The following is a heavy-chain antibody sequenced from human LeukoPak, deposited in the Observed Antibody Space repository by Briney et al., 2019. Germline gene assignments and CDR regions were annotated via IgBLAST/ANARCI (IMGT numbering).Heavy chain of an antibody. Sequence: PGGSLRLSCAASGFTFSSYAMSWVRQAPGKGLEWVSAINGGGGSTYYADSVKGRFTVSRDNSKNTLNLQMDSLRAEDTAVYYCAKDSDELIAAAYNWFDSWGQGTLVTVSS. D-gene: IGHD6-13*01. J-gene: IGHJ5*01. CDR3: AKDSDELIAAAYNWFDS. CDR1: GFTFSSYA. V-gene: IGHV3-23*01. CDR2: INGGGGST.